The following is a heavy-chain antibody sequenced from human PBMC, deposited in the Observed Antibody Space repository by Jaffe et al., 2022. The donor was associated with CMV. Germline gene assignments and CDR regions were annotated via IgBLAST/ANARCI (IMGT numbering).Heavy chain of an antibody. Sequence: EVQLWESGGGLVQPGGSLRLSCAASGFSFSSYAMSWVRQAPGKGLEWVSTINSIGDVTYYRDSMKGRFTISRDNSSNTLSLQMNSLRAEDTAVYYCVAFGAFGCFDYWGQGTLVTVSS. CDR2: INSIGDVT. V-gene: IGHV3-23*01. CDR3: VAFGAFGCFDY. J-gene: IGHJ4*01. CDR1: GFSFSSYA. D-gene: IGHD3-3*01.